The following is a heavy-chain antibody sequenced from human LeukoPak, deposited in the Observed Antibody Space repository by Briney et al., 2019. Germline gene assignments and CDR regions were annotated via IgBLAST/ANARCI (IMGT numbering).Heavy chain of an antibody. J-gene: IGHJ4*02. CDR3: ARDNRVGSYYFDY. D-gene: IGHD1-14*01. V-gene: IGHV1-18*04. Sequence: ASVKVSCKAFGYTFTSNYMHWVRQAPGQGLEWMGWISAYNGNTNYAQKLQGRVTMTTDTSTSTAYMELRSLRSDDTAVYYCARDNRVGSYYFDYWGQGTLVTVSS. CDR2: ISAYNGNT. CDR1: GYTFTSNY.